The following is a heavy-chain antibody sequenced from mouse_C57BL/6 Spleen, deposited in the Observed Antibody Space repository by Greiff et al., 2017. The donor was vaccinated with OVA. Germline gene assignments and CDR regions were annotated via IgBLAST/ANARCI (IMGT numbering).Heavy chain of an antibody. J-gene: IGHJ3*01. CDR1: GFTFSSYA. D-gene: IGHD2-2*01. Sequence: EVQRVESGGGLVKPGGSLKLSCAASGFTFSSYAMSWVRQTPEKRLEWVATISDGGSYTYYPDNVKGRFTISRDNAKNNLYLQMSHLKSEDTAMYYCARDRNGYDGAWFAYWGQGTLVTVSA. CDR3: ARDRNGYDGAWFAY. CDR2: ISDGGSYT. V-gene: IGHV5-4*01.